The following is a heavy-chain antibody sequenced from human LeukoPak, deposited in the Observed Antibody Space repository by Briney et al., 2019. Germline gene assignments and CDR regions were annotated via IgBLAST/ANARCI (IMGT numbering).Heavy chain of an antibody. CDR1: GFTFSSYA. V-gene: IGHV3-30-3*01. J-gene: IGHJ4*02. Sequence: PGRSLRLSCAASGFTFSSYAMHWVRQAPGKGLEWVAVISYDGSNKYYADSVKGRFTISRDNSKNALYLQMNSLRAEDTAVYYCARDGIVGARDYFDYWGQGTLVTVSS. CDR2: ISYDGSNK. CDR3: ARDGIVGARDYFDY. D-gene: IGHD1-26*01.